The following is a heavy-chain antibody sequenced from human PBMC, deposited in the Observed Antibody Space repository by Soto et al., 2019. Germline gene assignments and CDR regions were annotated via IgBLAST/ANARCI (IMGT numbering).Heavy chain of an antibody. CDR2: TRNKAKSYTT. CDR3: DRVSGATEGDSFGY. Sequence: EVQLVESGGGLVQPGGSLRLSCAASGFTFSDHYMDWVRQAPGKGLEWVGRTRNKAKSYTTEYAASVKGSFTISRDESKKSLYLKMNRVRSEDAAVYFCDRVSGATEGDSFGYWGQGTLVNVSS. D-gene: IGHD5-12*01. CDR1: GFTFSDHY. J-gene: IGHJ4*02. V-gene: IGHV3-72*01.